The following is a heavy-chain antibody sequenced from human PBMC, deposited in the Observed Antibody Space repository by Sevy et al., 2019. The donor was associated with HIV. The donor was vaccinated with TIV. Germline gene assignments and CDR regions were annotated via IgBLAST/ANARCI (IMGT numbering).Heavy chain of an antibody. CDR3: VSSGHSYGAFVY. V-gene: IGHV5-51*01. J-gene: IGHJ4*02. CDR2: IYPGDSDI. D-gene: IGHD5-18*01. Sequence: GESLKISCKGSGYSFNSYWIGWVRQMPGKGPEWMGIIYPGDSDIRYSPSFQGQVTISADKSLTTAHLQWTNLKASDTAMYYCVSSGHSYGAFVYWGQGTLVTVSS. CDR1: GYSFNSYW.